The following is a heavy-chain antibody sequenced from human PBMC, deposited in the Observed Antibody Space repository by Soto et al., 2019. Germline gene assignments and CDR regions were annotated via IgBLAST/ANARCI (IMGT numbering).Heavy chain of an antibody. CDR3: AREYCSSTSCPMGGY. J-gene: IGHJ4*02. Sequence: GASVKVSCKASGYTFTSYGISWVRQAPGQGLEWMGWISAYNGNTNYAQKLQGRVTMTTDTSTSTAYMELRGLRSDDTAVYYCAREYCSSTSCPMGGYWGQGTLVTVSS. CDR2: ISAYNGNT. D-gene: IGHD2-2*01. CDR1: GYTFTSYG. V-gene: IGHV1-18*01.